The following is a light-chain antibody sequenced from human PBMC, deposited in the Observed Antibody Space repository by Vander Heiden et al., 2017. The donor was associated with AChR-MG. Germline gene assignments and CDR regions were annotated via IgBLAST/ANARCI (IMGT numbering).Light chain of an antibody. Sequence: SFVLTQPPSVSVAPGETASIPCGANNIGGKDVHWYQQKPGQAPVLVVYDDSDRPSGVPERFSGSNSGNTATLTISRVEAGDEADFYCQVWDDTSDHVIFGGGTKLTVL. J-gene: IGLJ2*01. CDR3: QVWDDTSDHVI. CDR1: NIGGKD. V-gene: IGLV3-21*02. CDR2: DDS.